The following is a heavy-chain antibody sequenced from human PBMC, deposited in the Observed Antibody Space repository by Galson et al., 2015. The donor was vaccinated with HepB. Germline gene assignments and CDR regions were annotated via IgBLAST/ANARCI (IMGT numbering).Heavy chain of an antibody. CDR3: ARGRRGLWFGELLGNNWFDP. D-gene: IGHD3-10*01. CDR1: GFTFSSYE. CDR2: ISSSGSTI. Sequence: SLRLSCAASGFTFSSYEMNWVRQAPGKGLEWVSYISSSGSTIYYADSVKGRFTISRDNAKNSLYLQMNSLRAEDTAVYYCARGRRGLWFGELLGNNWFDPWGQGTLVTVSS. J-gene: IGHJ5*02. V-gene: IGHV3-48*03.